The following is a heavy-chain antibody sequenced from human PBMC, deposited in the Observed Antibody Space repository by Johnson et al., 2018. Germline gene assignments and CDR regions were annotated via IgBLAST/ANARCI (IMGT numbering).Heavy chain of an antibody. V-gene: IGHV3-21*01. Sequence: EVQLVESGGGLVKPGGSLRLSCAASGFTFSSYSMNWVRQAPGKGLEWVSSISSSSSDIYYADSVKGRFTISRDNAKNSLYLQMNSLRAEDTAVYYCARDYDYVWGEELAVPHWGQGTMVTVSS. D-gene: IGHD3-16*01. J-gene: IGHJ3*01. CDR2: ISSSSSDI. CDR3: ARDYDYVWGEELAVPH. CDR1: GFTFSSYS.